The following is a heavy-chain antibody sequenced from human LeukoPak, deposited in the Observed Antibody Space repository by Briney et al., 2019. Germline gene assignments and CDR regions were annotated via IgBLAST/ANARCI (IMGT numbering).Heavy chain of an antibody. CDR2: VNADGGNT. J-gene: IGHJ4*02. CDR1: GFTFDNYR. D-gene: IGHD1-26*01. V-gene: IGHV3-23*01. CDR3: TKRVKYGGTWDHFAD. Sequence: GGSLRLSCAASGFTFDNYRMSWVRQAPGKGLEWVSTVNADGGNTYYADSVKGRFTISRDNSKSTLILQMNSLRVEDTALYYCTKRVKYGGTWDHFADWGQGTLITVSS.